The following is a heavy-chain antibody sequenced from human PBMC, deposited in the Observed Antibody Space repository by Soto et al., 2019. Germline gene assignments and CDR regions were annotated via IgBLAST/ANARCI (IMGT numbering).Heavy chain of an antibody. V-gene: IGHV3-11*01. J-gene: IGHJ4*02. CDR1: VFTFTDNY. CDR2: ISSSGSTI. D-gene: IGHD6-13*01. CDR3: ARDSFVSPYSSSWYFDY. Sequence: GGSLRLSCAASVFTFTDNYMRWIRQAPRKGLEWVSYISSSGSTISYAGSVKGRFTISRDNAKNSLYLQMNSLRAEDTAVYYCARDSFVSPYSSSWYFDYWGQGTLVTVSS.